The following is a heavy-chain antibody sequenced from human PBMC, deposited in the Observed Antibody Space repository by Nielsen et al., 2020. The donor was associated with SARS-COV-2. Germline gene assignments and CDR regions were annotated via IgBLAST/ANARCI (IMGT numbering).Heavy chain of an antibody. CDR1: GASVSSGDYY. V-gene: IGHV4-30-4*01. Sequence: SETLSLTCTVSGASVSSGDYYWSWVRQPPGKGLEWIGFIYYSGYSRYNPSLKSRPTILLDTSTNQFSLRLRSVTAGDTASYYCAARGYYSSGSALGYRCQGILVTVSS. D-gene: IGHD3-10*01. J-gene: IGHJ4*02. CDR3: AARGYYSSGSALGY. CDR2: IYYSGYS.